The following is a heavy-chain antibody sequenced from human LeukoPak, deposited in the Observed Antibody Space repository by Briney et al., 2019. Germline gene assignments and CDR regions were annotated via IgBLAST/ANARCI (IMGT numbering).Heavy chain of an antibody. J-gene: IGHJ4*02. V-gene: IGHV4-4*07. D-gene: IGHD3-9*01. Sequence: SETLSLTCTVAGGSISSYCWSWIRQPAGKGLEWIGRIYTSGSTNYNPSLTSRVTMSVDTSKDQFSLKLSSVPAADSAVYYCARGSYDILTGSHFDYWGQGTLVTVSS. CDR2: IYTSGST. CDR3: ARGSYDILTGSHFDY. CDR1: GGSISSYC.